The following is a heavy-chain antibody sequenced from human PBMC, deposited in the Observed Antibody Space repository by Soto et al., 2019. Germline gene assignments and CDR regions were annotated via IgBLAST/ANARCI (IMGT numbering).Heavy chain of an antibody. J-gene: IGHJ4*02. CDR2: IYYSGST. CDR3: ARWGFLEWSLGDY. V-gene: IGHV4-39*01. D-gene: IGHD3-3*01. Sequence: QLQLQESGPGLVKPSETLSLTCTVSGGSISSSSYYWGWIRQPPGKGLEWIGSIYYSGSTYYNPSLKSRVTISVDTSKNPFTLKLSSVTAADTAVYYCARWGFLEWSLGDYWGQGTLVTVSS. CDR1: GGSISSSSYY.